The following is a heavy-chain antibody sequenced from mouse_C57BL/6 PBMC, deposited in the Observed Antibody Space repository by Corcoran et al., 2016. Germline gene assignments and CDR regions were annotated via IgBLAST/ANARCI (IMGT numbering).Heavy chain of an antibody. CDR1: GYSFTDYN. V-gene: IGHV1-39*01. CDR3: AITTVVATVFDY. J-gene: IGHJ2*01. Sequence: EFQLQQSGPELVKPCASVKISCTASGYSFTDYNMNWVKQSNGKSLEWIGVINPNYGTTSYNQKFTGKATLTVNQSSSTAYMQLNSLTSEDSAVYYCAITTVVATVFDYWGQGTPLPLSS. CDR2: INPNYGTT. D-gene: IGHD1-1*01.